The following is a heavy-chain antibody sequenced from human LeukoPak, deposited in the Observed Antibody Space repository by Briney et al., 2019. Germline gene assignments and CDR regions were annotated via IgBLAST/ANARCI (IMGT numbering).Heavy chain of an antibody. V-gene: IGHV4-59*08. CDR2: IYYSGST. CDR1: GGSISSYY. Sequence: SETLSLTCTVSGGSISSYYWSWIRQPPGEGLEWIGYIYYSGSTNYNPSLKSRVTISVDTSKNQFSLKLSSVTAADTAVYYCARGDGGSSSPVDYWGQGTLVTVSS. CDR3: ARGDGGSSSPVDY. J-gene: IGHJ4*02. D-gene: IGHD6-13*01.